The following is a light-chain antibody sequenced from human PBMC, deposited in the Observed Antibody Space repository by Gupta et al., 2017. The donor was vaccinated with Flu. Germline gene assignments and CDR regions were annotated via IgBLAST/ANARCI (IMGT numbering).Light chain of an antibody. V-gene: IGKV1-39*01. CDR3: QQSYSTPRT. CDR2: AAS. Sequence: IQMTQYPSPLSASVGDRVTITCRASQSISSYLNWYQQKPGKAPKLLIYAASSLQSGVPSRFSGSGSGTDFTLTISSLQPEDFATYYCQQSYSTPRTFGQGTKVEIK. CDR1: QSISSY. J-gene: IGKJ1*01.